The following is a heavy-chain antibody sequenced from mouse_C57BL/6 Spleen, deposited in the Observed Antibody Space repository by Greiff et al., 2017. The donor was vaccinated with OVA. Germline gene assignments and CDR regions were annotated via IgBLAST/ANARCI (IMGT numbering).Heavy chain of an antibody. J-gene: IGHJ4*01. Sequence: QVQLQQSGAELVKPGASVKISCKASGYAFSSYWMNWVKQRPGKGLEWIGQIYPGDGDTNYNGKFKGKATLTADKSSSTAYMQLSSLTSEDSAVYFCARRETAQGRTMDYWGQGTSVTVSS. D-gene: IGHD3-2*02. CDR3: ARRETAQGRTMDY. CDR1: GYAFSSYW. CDR2: IYPGDGDT. V-gene: IGHV1-80*01.